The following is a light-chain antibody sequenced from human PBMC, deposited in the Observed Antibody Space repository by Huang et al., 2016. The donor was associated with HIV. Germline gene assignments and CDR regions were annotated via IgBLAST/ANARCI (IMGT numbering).Light chain of an antibody. CDR3: LQDYNYPYT. CDR1: QGIRND. CDR2: AAS. V-gene: IGKV1-6*01. J-gene: IGKJ2*01. Sequence: AIQMTQSPSSLSASVGDRVTITCRASQGIRNDLGWYQQKPGKAPNLLIYAASSLQSAVPSRVSGSGSGTDFTLTISSLQPEDFATYYCLQDYNYPYTFGQGTKLEIK.